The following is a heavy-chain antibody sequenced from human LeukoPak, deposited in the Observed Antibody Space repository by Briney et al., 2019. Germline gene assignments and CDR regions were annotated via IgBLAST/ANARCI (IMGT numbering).Heavy chain of an antibody. CDR2: IKQDGSEK. D-gene: IGHD3-9*01. CDR3: ARLGFLTGYYNDAFDI. CDR1: GFTFSSYW. V-gene: IGHV3-7*03. Sequence: GSLRLSCAASGFTFSSYWMSWVRQAPGKGLEWVANIKQDGSEKYYVDSAKGRFTISRDNAKNSLYLQMNSLRAEDTAVYYCARLGFLTGYYNDAFDIWGQGTMVTVSS. J-gene: IGHJ3*02.